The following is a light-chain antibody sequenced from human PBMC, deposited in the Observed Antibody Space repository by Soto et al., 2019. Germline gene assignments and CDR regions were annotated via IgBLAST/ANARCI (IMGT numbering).Light chain of an antibody. Sequence: QSALTQPPSVSGAPGQRVTISCTGSSSNIGAGYDVHWYQQRPGTAPKLLIYGNKNRPSGISNRFSGSKSGNTASLTISGLQAEDGADYYCSSYTTSSSYVFGAGTKVTVL. J-gene: IGLJ1*01. V-gene: IGLV1-40*01. CDR2: GNK. CDR1: SSNIGAGYD. CDR3: SSYTTSSSYV.